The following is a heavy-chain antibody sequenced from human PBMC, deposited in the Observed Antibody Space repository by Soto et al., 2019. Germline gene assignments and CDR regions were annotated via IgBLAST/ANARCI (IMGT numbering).Heavy chain of an antibody. CDR1: GYTFTSYG. CDR2: ISAYNGNT. Sequence: GASVKVSCKASGYTFTSYGISWVRQAPGQGLEWMGWISAYNGNTYYAQKVQGRVTMTTDTSTNTAYMELRSLRSDDTAVYFCARDPRPTGTYYHLDYWGQGTLVTVSS. D-gene: IGHD1-26*01. V-gene: IGHV1-18*04. J-gene: IGHJ4*02. CDR3: ARDPRPTGTYYHLDY.